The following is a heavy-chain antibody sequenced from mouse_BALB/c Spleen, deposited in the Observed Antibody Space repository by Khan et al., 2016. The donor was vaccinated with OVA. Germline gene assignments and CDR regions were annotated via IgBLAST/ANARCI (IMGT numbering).Heavy chain of an antibody. D-gene: IGHD1-1*01. V-gene: IGHV1-7*01. J-gene: IGHJ2*01. CDR1: GYTFINYW. Sequence: QVQLQQSGAELAKPGASVKMSCKASGYTFINYWILWVKQRPGQGLEWIGYINPSTGYTEYNQNFKDKATLTADKSSSTAYMQLSSLTSEDSAVYYCARRGLRWYFDYGGQGTTLTVSS. CDR2: INPSTGYT. CDR3: ARRGLRWYFDY.